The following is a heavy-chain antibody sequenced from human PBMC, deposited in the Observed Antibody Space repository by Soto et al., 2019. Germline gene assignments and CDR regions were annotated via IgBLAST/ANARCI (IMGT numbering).Heavy chain of an antibody. CDR2: ISYSGST. CDR1: GVSISSYY. J-gene: IGHJ6*02. Sequence: PSETLSLTCTFSGVSISSYYWSWIRQPPGKGLEWIGYISYSGSTNYNPSLKSRVTISVDTSKNQFSLKLSSVTAADTAVYYCAREGYSSGYYYYYAMDVWGQGTTVTVSS. V-gene: IGHV4-59*01. D-gene: IGHD3-22*01. CDR3: AREGYSSGYYYYYAMDV.